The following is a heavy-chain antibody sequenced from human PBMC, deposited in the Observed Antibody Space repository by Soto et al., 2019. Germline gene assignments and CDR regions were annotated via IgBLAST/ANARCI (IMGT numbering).Heavy chain of an antibody. D-gene: IGHD2-8*02. CDR2: ISGSGSYQ. CDR3: AKDGAHLWSKQYYFDS. CDR1: GFPFSSYV. Sequence: GSLRLSCAASGFPFSSYVMTWVRQAPGKGLEWVSIISGSGSYQYYADSVKGRFTISRDNSKNTLYLQMHSLTTEDTAVYYCAKDGAHLWSKQYYFDSWGQGALVTVSS. J-gene: IGHJ4*02. V-gene: IGHV3-23*01.